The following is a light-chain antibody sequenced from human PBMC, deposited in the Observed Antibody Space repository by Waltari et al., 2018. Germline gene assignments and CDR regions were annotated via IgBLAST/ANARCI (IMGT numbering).Light chain of an antibody. J-gene: IGKJ3*01. V-gene: IGKV3-15*01. CDR3: QQYNNWPPAPIT. Sequence: DIVMTQSPATLSVSPGVRATLSCSASQSVSTNLAWYQHKVGQSPRLLIYSASTRATGVPARFSGSGSGTEFTLTISGLQSEDFAVYYCQQYNNWPPAPITFGPGTRVDI. CDR1: QSVSTN. CDR2: SAS.